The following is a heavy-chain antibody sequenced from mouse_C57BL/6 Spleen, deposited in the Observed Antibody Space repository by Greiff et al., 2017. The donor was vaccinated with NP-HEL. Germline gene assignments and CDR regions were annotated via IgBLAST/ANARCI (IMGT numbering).Heavy chain of an antibody. CDR3: TRYSLYYYGPWFAY. CDR1: GYTFTDYE. CDR2: IDPETGGT. Sequence: VKLMESGAELVRPGASVTLSCKASGYTFTDYEMHWVKQTPVHGLEWIGAIDPETGGTAYNQKFKGKAILTADKSSSTAYMELRSLTSEDSAVYYCTRYSLYYYGPWFAYWGQGTLVTVSA. D-gene: IGHD1-1*01. J-gene: IGHJ3*01. V-gene: IGHV1-15*01.